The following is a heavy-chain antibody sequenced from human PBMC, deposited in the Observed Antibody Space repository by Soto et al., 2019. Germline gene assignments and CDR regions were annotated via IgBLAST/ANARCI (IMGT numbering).Heavy chain of an antibody. V-gene: IGHV4-31*03. CDR3: ARASPEGDYGDGREYYYYYGMDV. CDR2: IYYSGST. CDR1: GGSISSGGYY. J-gene: IGHJ6*02. D-gene: IGHD4-17*01. Sequence: QVQLQESGPGLVKPSQTLSLTCTVSGGSISSGGYYWSWIRQHPGKGLEWIGYIYYSGSTYYNPSLKSRVTISVDTSKNQFSLKLSSVTAADTAVYYCARASPEGDYGDGREYYYYYGMDVWGQGTTVTVSS.